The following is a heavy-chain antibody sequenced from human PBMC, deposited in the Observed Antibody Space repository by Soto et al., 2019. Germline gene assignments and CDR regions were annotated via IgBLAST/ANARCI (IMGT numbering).Heavy chain of an antibody. D-gene: IGHD5-12*01. Sequence: EVQLVESGGGLVQPGGSLRLSCAASGFTFSSYAMHWVRQAPGKGLEYVSAISSNGGSTYYANSVKGRFTISRDNSKNKLYLQMGNLRAEDMAVYYCARDFLVRQWLRPPTTYYYCYMDVWGKGTTVTVSS. CDR2: ISSNGGST. CDR3: ARDFLVRQWLRPPTTYYYCYMDV. V-gene: IGHV3-64*01. J-gene: IGHJ6*03. CDR1: GFTFSSYA.